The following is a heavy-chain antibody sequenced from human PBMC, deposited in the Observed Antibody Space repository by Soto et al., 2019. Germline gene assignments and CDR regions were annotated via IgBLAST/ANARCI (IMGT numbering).Heavy chain of an antibody. Sequence: GASVKVSYQASGGPFSSYAVSCVRQAPGQGLEWMGGTIPIFGTANYAQKFQGRVRITADKSTSTAYMELSSLRSEDTAVHDCARGDRPHDAFDIWGQGTMFTVSS. CDR3: ARGDRPHDAFDI. CDR1: GGPFSSYA. CDR2: TIPIFGTA. V-gene: IGHV1-69*06. J-gene: IGHJ3*02.